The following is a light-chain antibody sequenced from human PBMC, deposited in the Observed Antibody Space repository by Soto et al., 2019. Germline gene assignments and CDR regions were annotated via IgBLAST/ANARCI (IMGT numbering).Light chain of an antibody. J-gene: IGKJ1*01. V-gene: IGKV1-5*03. CDR1: QSISTW. CDR2: KAS. Sequence: DIQMTQSPSTLSASVGDRVTITCRASQSISTWLAWYQQKPGKAPKLLIYKASSLESGVPSRFRGSGSATEFTLTISSLQPDDFATYYCQQYNSYSRTFGQGTKVEIK. CDR3: QQYNSYSRT.